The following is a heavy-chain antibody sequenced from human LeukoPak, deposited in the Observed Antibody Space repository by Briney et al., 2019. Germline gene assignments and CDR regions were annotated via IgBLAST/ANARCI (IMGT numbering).Heavy chain of an antibody. Sequence: GGSLRLSCAASGFTFSSYSMNWVRQAPGKGLEWVANIKQDGSDKYYVDSVKGRFTISRDNAKNSLYLQMNSLRAEDTAVYYCARKTVVGSYFDYWGQGTMVTVSS. CDR3: ARKTVVGSYFDY. V-gene: IGHV3-7*03. J-gene: IGHJ4*03. CDR2: IKQDGSDK. D-gene: IGHD4-23*01. CDR1: GFTFSSYS.